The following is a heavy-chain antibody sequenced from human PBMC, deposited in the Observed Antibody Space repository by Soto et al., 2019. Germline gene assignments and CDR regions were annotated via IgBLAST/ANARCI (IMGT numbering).Heavy chain of an antibody. CDR1: GGTFSSYA. Sequence: SVKVSCKASGGTFSSYAISWVRQAPGQGLEWTGGIIPIFGTANYAQKFQGRVTITADESTSTAYMELSSLRSEDTAVYYCATTHLSAEYFQHWGQGTLVTVSS. CDR3: ATTHLSAEYFQH. V-gene: IGHV1-69*13. D-gene: IGHD3-16*01. J-gene: IGHJ1*01. CDR2: IIPIFGTA.